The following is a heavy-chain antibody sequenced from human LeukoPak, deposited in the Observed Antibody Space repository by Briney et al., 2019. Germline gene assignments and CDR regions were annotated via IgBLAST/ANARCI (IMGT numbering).Heavy chain of an antibody. CDR2: IYPGDSDT. Sequence: GESLKISFEGSGYIFTSYWIGWVRQMPGKGLEWMGVIYPGDSDTTYSPSFQGHVTISADKSISTAYLQWSSLKASDTAMYYCARPYGSGRWYFDYWGQGTLVTVSS. CDR1: GYIFTSYW. J-gene: IGHJ4*02. V-gene: IGHV5-51*01. D-gene: IGHD3-10*01. CDR3: ARPYGSGRWYFDY.